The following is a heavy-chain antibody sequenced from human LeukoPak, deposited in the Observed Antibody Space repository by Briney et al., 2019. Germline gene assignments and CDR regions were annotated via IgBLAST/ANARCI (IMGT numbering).Heavy chain of an antibody. D-gene: IGHD3-22*01. Sequence: GESLKISCKGSGYSFTSYWIGWVRQMPGKGLEWMGIIYPGDSDTRYSPSFQGQVTISADKSISTAYLQWSGLKASDTAMYYCASPTYYYDSSGQTGYDAFDIWGQGTMVTVSS. J-gene: IGHJ3*02. V-gene: IGHV5-51*01. CDR3: ASPTYYYDSSGQTGYDAFDI. CDR1: GYSFTSYW. CDR2: IYPGDSDT.